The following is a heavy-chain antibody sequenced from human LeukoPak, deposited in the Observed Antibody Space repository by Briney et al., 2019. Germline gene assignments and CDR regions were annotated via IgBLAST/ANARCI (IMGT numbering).Heavy chain of an antibody. CDR2: IYYSGST. CDR1: GGSFSVYH. Sequence: SETLSLTCAVSGGSFSVYHWSWIRQPPGKGLEWIGSIYYSGSTYYNPSLKSRVTISVDTSKNQFSLKLSSVTAADTAVYYCARESGGYEDYWGQGTLVTVSS. V-gene: IGHV4-34*01. D-gene: IGHD2-15*01. CDR3: ARESGGYEDY. J-gene: IGHJ4*02.